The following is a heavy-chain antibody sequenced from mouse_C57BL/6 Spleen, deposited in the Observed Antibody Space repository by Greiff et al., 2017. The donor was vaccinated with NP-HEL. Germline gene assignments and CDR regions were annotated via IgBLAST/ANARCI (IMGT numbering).Heavy chain of an antibody. J-gene: IGHJ4*01. CDR3: ARGELRDAMDY. V-gene: IGHV3-6*01. D-gene: IGHD1-1*01. CDR2: ISYDGSN. Sequence: EVKLMESGPGLVKPSQSLSLTCSVTGYSITSGYYWNWIRQFPGNKLEWMGYISYDGSNNYNPSLKNRISITRDTSKNQFFLKLNSVTTEDTATYYCARGELRDAMDYWGQGTSVTVSS. CDR1: GYSITSGYY.